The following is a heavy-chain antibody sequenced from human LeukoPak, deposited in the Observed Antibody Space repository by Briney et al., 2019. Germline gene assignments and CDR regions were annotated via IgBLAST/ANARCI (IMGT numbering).Heavy chain of an antibody. CDR1: GFTFISDS. J-gene: IGHJ4*02. V-gene: IGHV3-30*01. D-gene: IGHD6-6*01. Sequence: PGGSLRLSCVDSGFTFISDSMHWVRQAPGKGLEWVAIISYDGSHKYYADSVKGRFTISKDNSKNTLYLQMNSQRPEDTAVYHGARDVATRPDYWGQGTLVTVSS. CDR3: ARDVATRPDY. CDR2: ISYDGSHK.